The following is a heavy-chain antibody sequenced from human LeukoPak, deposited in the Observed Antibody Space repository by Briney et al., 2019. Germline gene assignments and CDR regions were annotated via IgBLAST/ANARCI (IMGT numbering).Heavy chain of an antibody. CDR2: INPSGGST. CDR3: ARDLVGATLGDY. D-gene: IGHD1-26*01. J-gene: IGHJ4*02. CDR1: GYTFTSYG. V-gene: IGHV1-46*01. Sequence: ASAKVSCKASGYTFTSYGISWVRQAPGQGLEWMGIINPSGGSTSYAQKFQGRVTMTRDTSTSTVYMELSSLRSEDTAVYYCARDLVGATLGDYWGQGTLVTVSS.